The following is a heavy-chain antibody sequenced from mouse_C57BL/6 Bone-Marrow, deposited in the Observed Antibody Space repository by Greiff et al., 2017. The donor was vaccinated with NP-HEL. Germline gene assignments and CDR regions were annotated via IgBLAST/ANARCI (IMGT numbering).Heavy chain of an antibody. CDR1: GYTFTDYE. Sequence: SGAELVRPGASVTLSCKASGYTFTDYEMHWVKQTPVHGLEWIGAIDPETGGTAYNQKFKGKAILTADKSSSTAYMELRSLTSEDSAVYYCTRRLRYAMDYWGQGTSVTVSS. V-gene: IGHV1-15*01. D-gene: IGHD1-1*01. CDR3: TRRLRYAMDY. J-gene: IGHJ4*01. CDR2: IDPETGGT.